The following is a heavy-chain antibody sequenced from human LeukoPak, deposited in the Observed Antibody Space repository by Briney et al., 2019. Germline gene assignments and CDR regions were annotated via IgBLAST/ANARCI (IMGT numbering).Heavy chain of an antibody. CDR3: ARGYCSSTSCSYFDY. V-gene: IGHV1-69*05. Sequence: SVKVSCKASGGTFSSYAISWVRQAPGQGLEWMGGIIPIFGTANYAQKFQGRVTITTGESTSTAYMELSSLRSEGTAVYYCARGYCSSTSCSYFDYWGQGTLVTVSS. CDR2: IIPIFGTA. D-gene: IGHD2-2*01. J-gene: IGHJ4*02. CDR1: GGTFSSYA.